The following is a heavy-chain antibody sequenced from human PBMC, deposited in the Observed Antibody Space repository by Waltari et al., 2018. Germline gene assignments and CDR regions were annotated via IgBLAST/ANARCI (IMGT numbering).Heavy chain of an antibody. V-gene: IGHV3-74*01. CDR2: MNGDGTNI. Sequence: EVQLVESGGGFVQPGGSLRLSCAASGFTFSSYWMHWVRQVPGKGLVWGSRMNGDGTNILYADSVKGRFTISRDNAKNTLYLQMNNLRVEDTAVYYCARVKLGDYVISTWGQGTLVTVSS. CDR1: GFTFSSYW. D-gene: IGHD4-17*01. J-gene: IGHJ5*02. CDR3: ARVKLGDYVIST.